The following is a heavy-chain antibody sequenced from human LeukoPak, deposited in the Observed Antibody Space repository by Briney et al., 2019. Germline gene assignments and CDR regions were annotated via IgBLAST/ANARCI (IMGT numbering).Heavy chain of an antibody. D-gene: IGHD3-10*01. CDR2: ISHDGRNK. V-gene: IGHV3-30*04. CDR1: GFTFNTYA. Sequence: GGSLRLSCAASGFTFNTYAMHWVRQAPGKGLERVAVISHDGRNKYYADSVKGRFTISRDNSKNTLYLQMNSLRPEDTALYYRARDGYQSSGTYCDHWGQGTLVTVSS. CDR3: ARDGYQSSGTYCDH. J-gene: IGHJ5*02.